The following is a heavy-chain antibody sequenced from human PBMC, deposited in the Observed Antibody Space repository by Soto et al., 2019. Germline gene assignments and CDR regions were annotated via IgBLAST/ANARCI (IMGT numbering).Heavy chain of an antibody. CDR1: GGTLSSSSW. Sequence: PSETLSLTCAVSGGTLSSSSWWSWVRQPPGKALEWLGEIYYSGSTKYNPSLNGRVTISADQSKNDFSRRLSSVTAADTAVYYCVHHGGDPYYHDFWGQGMLVTVSS. CDR3: VHHGGDPYYHDF. CDR2: IYYSGST. D-gene: IGHD4-17*01. J-gene: IGHJ4*02. V-gene: IGHV4-4*02.